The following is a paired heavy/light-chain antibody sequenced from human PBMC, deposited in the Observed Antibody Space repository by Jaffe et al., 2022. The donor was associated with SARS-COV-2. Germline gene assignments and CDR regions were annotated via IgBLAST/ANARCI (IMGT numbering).Heavy chain of an antibody. V-gene: IGHV3-23*01. J-gene: IGHJ4*02. Sequence: EVQLLESGGGLAQPGGSLRLACVVSGFTFSDYAVGWVRQAPGKGLEWVSSINPCGGDSYYADSVRGRFYISRDSSKKTLFLQMNGLRAEDTGIYYCAKPFRSCSRGNSYSAFDSWGQGTLVTVSS. CDR3: AKPFRSCSRGNSYSAFDS. CDR1: GFTFSDYA. D-gene: IGHD5-12*01. CDR2: INPCGGDS.
Light chain of an antibody. CDR1: QSVSPY. CDR2: DTS. CDR3: QQRSEWPLT. Sequence: EIVLTQSPATLSLSPGERATLSCRASQSVSPYLVWYQQKPGQAPRLLIYDTSNRATDIPARFSGSGSGTDFTLTISNLEPEDFAIYHCQQRSEWPLTFGGGTKVEIK. V-gene: IGKV3-11*01. J-gene: IGKJ4*01.